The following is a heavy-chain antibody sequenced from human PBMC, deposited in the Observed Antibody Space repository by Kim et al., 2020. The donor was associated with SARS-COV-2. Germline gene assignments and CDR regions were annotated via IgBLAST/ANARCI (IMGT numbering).Heavy chain of an antibody. CDR1: GFTFSNAW. V-gene: IGHV3-15*01. CDR3: TTDPWDFWSGYYSDAFDI. D-gene: IGHD3-3*01. CDR2: IKSKTDGGTT. J-gene: IGHJ3*02. Sequence: GGSLRLSCAASGFTFSNAWMRWVRQAPGKGLEWVGRIKSKTDGGTTDYAAPVKGRFTISRDDSKNTLYLQMNSLKTEDTAVYYCTTDPWDFWSGYYSDAFDIWGQGTMVTVSS.